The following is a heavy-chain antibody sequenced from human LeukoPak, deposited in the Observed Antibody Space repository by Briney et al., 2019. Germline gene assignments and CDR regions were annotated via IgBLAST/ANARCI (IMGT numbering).Heavy chain of an antibody. CDR3: ALDYSGSGSYYRDY. CDR2: LYTDYSA. D-gene: IGHD3-10*01. J-gene: IGHJ4*02. V-gene: IGHV3-66*01. CDR1: GITVSSNF. Sequence: GGSLRLSCAASGITVSSNFMYWVRQTPGKGLQCVSVLYTDYSAYYADSVKGRFTISRDNSKNTLYLQIDRLRVEDTAVYYCALDYSGSGSYYRDYWGQGTLVTVSS.